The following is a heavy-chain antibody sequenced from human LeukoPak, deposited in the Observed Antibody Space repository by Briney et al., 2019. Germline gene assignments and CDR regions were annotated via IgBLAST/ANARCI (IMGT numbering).Heavy chain of an antibody. CDR2: VSGSGGSGNT. Sequence: PGGSLRLSCAASGFTFSSYSMNWVRQAPGKRLEWVSVVSGSGGSGNTYYADSVKGRFTISRDNSKNTLYLQMNSLRAEDTAVYYCAKLQWELIRAFEYWGQGALVTVSS. V-gene: IGHV3-23*01. CDR3: AKLQWELIRAFEY. D-gene: IGHD1-26*01. CDR1: GFTFSSYS. J-gene: IGHJ4*02.